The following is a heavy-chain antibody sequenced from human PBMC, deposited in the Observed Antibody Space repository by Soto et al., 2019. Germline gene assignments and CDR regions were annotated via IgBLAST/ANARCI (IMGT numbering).Heavy chain of an antibody. CDR3: AGGEGETAIENV. V-gene: IGHV1-69*01. D-gene: IGHD5-18*01. J-gene: IGHJ6*02. CDR1: VGTLLSST. CDR2: IIPLFGKA. Sequence: QVQLVQSGAEVKKPGSSVKVSCKASVGTLLSSTISWVRQAPGQGLEWMGGIIPLFGKANYAQKFQGRVTITADESTGVAYMELSSLRSEDTAVYYCAGGEGETAIENVWGQGTTVTVSS.